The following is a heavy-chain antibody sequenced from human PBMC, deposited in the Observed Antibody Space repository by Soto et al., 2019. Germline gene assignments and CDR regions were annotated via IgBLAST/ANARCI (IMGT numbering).Heavy chain of an antibody. Sequence: SVKLSCKTSGYTFINYAMYWVRQAPGQRLEWMGWINTGNGKTKYSQKFQGRVTITRDTSASTVYMELSNLKSEDTAVYYCAIDPSVRDGYWCDPRCDGTPVTVCS. CDR1: GYTFINYA. J-gene: IGHJ5*02. CDR3: AIDPSVRDGYWCDP. CDR2: INTGNGKT. D-gene: IGHD3-10*01. V-gene: IGHV1-3*04.